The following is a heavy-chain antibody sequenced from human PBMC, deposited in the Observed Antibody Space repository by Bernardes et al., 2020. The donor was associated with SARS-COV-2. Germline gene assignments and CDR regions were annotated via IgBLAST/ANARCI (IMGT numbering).Heavy chain of an antibody. CDR3: ARGSLVWSGYDY. D-gene: IGHD3-3*01. CDR2: MNPNSGNT. Sequence: ASVKVSCKASGYTFTSYDINWVRQATGQGLEWMGWMNPNSGNTGYAQKFQGRVTMTRNTSISTAYMELSSLRSEDTAVYYCARGSLVWSGYDYWGQGTLGTVSS. J-gene: IGHJ4*02. CDR1: GYTFTSYD. V-gene: IGHV1-8*01.